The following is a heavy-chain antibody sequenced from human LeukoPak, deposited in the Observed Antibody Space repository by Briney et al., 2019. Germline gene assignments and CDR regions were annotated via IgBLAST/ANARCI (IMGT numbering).Heavy chain of an antibody. CDR2: ISGSGGST. D-gene: IGHD6-6*01. J-gene: IGHJ4*02. CDR3: AREIAADRGFDS. CDR1: GFTFSSYA. V-gene: IGHV3-23*01. Sequence: GGSLRLSCAASGFTFSSYAMSRVRQAPGKGLEWVSAISGSGGSTYYADSVKGRFTISRDNSKNTLYLQMNSLRAEDTAVYYCAREIAADRGFDSWGQGTLVTVSS.